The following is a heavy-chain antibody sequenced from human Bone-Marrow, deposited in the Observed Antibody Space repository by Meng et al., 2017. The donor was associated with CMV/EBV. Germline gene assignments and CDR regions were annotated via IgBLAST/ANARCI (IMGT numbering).Heavy chain of an antibody. V-gene: IGHV4-34*01. CDR2: INHSGST. J-gene: IGHJ4*02. D-gene: IGHD2-2*01. CDR3: ARGRGCSSTSCSVGTSEFDY. Sequence: SETLSLTCAVYGGSFSGYYWSWIRQPPGKGLEWIGEINHSGSTNYNPSLKSRVTISVDTSKNQFSLKLSSVTAADTAVYYCARGRGCSSTSCSVGTSEFDYWGQGTRVTVSS. CDR1: GGSFSGYY.